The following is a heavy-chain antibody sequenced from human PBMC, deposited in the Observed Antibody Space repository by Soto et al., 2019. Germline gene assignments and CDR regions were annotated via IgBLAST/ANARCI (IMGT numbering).Heavy chain of an antibody. V-gene: IGHV4-4*02. CDR3: ARSYCDSSGSVTLQH. J-gene: IGHJ1*01. Sequence: SETLSLTCTVSGGSVSSGNYYWSWVRQPPGKGLEWIGEIYHSGSTNYNPSLKSRVTISVDKSKNQFSLKLSSVTAADTAVYYCARSYCDSSGSVTLQHWGQGTLVTVSS. CDR1: GGSVSSGNYY. D-gene: IGHD3-22*01. CDR2: IYHSGST.